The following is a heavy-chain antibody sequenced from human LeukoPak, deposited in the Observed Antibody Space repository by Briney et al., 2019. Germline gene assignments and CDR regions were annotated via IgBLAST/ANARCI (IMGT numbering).Heavy chain of an antibody. D-gene: IGHD3-3*01. CDR2: IIPLFGTA. CDR1: GGTFSTSA. J-gene: IGHJ5*02. V-gene: IGHV1-69*13. Sequence: GASVKVSCKASGGTFSTSAINWVGQAPGQGLEWMGGIIPLFGTANYAQKFQGRVTITADESTSTAYMELSSLRSEDTAVYYCTRDRETDEYYDFWSGYPGFDPWGQGTLVTVSS. CDR3: TRDRETDEYYDFWSGYPGFDP.